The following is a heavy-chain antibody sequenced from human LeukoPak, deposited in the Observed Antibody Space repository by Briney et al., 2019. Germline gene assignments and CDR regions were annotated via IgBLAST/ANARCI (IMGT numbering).Heavy chain of an antibody. CDR2: ISWNSGSI. J-gene: IGHJ4*02. Sequence: PGGSLRLSCAASGFTFDDYAMHWVRQAPGKGLEWVSGISWNSGSIGYADSVKGRFTISRDNAKNSLYLQMNSLRAEDTALYYCAKDAGGHSSGWRDRGVEYYFDYWGQGTLVTVSS. CDR1: GFTFDDYA. V-gene: IGHV3-9*01. D-gene: IGHD6-25*01. CDR3: AKDAGGHSSGWRDRGVEYYFDY.